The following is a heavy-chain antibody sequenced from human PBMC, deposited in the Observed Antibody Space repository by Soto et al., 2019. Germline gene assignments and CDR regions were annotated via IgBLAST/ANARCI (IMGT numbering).Heavy chain of an antibody. D-gene: IGHD6-13*01. CDR3: ARLGSIAAAGTPDY. CDR1: GFTLSDYY. CDR2: SSGSGSNT. J-gene: IGHJ4*02. Sequence: LRLSCPASGFTLSDYYMSWFLQSPGKGLEWVSYSSGSGSNTHDAESVKGRFTISRDNAKNSLYLQMNSLRAEDTALYYCARLGSIAAAGTPDYWGQGTLVTVSS. V-gene: IGHV3-11*01.